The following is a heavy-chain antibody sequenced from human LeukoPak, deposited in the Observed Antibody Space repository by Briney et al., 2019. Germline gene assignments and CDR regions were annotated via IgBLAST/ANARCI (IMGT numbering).Heavy chain of an antibody. D-gene: IGHD3-10*01. CDR2: ISAYNGNT. J-gene: IGHJ4*02. Sequence: GASVKVSCKASGYTFTTYGISWVRLAPGQGLEWMGWISAYNGNTNYAQKLQGRVTMTTDTSTSTAYMELRSLRSDDTAVYYCASYVRGVITNWGQGTLVTVSS. CDR3: ASYVRGVITN. CDR1: GYTFTTYG. V-gene: IGHV1-18*01.